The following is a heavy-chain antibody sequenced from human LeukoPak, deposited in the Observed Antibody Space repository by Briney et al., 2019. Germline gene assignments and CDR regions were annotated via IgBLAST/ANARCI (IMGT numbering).Heavy chain of an antibody. D-gene: IGHD3-10*02. CDR3: AELGITMIGGV. V-gene: IGHV3-48*03. CDR1: GSTFSSYE. Sequence: GGSLRLSCAASGSTFSSYEMKWVRQAPGKGREGVSYISSSGSTIYYADSVKGRFTISRDNAKNSLYLQMNSLRAEDTAVYYCAELGITMIGGVWGKGTTVTISS. CDR2: ISSSGSTI. J-gene: IGHJ6*04.